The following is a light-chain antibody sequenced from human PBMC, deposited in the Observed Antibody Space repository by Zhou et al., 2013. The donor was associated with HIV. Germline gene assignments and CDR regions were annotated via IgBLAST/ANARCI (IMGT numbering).Light chain of an antibody. Sequence: EIVMTQSPATLSVFPGETVTLSCRASQSIHTNLAWYQQKPGQAPRLLIYGGSTRATGIPARFSGSGSGTEFTLTISSLEPEDFAVYYCQQRRNWPPLTFGGGTKVEMK. CDR3: QQRRNWPPLT. J-gene: IGKJ4*01. CDR2: GGS. V-gene: IGKV3-15*01. CDR1: QSIHTN.